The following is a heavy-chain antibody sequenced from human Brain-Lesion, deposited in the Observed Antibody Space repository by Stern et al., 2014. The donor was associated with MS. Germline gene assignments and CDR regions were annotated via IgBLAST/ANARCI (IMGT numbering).Heavy chain of an antibody. V-gene: IGHV1-2*06. D-gene: IGHD5-18*01. Sequence: QMQLVQSGAEVKKPGASVTVSCTPSGYTVSGHYIDWVRQAPGQGPERMGLINPNTGATIYAQNFRGRVTLTRDTSTTTVYLDLNRLRSDDTAVYYCARRKVNTMTLDYWGQGTLVTVSS. CDR1: GYTVSGHY. CDR2: INPNTGAT. CDR3: ARRKVNTMTLDY. J-gene: IGHJ4*02.